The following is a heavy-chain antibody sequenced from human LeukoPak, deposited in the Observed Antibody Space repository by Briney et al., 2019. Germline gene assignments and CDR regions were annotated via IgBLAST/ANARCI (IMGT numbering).Heavy chain of an antibody. CDR3: AXXXXXXGSYRGYYMDV. D-gene: IGHD3-10*01. CDR2: MNPNSGNT. CDR1: GYTFTSYD. J-gene: IGHJ6*03. V-gene: IGHV1-8*01. Sequence: ASVKVSCKASGYTFTSYDINWVRQATGQGLEWLGWMNPNSGNTGYAQKFQGRVTITRNTSITTAYMDLSSLRSEDTAVYFCAXXXXXXGSYRGYYMDVWGKGTTVTVSS.